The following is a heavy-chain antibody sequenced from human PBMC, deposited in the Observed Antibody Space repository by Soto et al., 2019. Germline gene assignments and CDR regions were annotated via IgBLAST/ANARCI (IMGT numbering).Heavy chain of an antibody. CDR3: ARVKPSITMIVVVTDDAFDI. V-gene: IGHV3-7*05. CDR2: IKQDGSEK. CDR1: GFTFSSYW. J-gene: IGHJ3*02. Sequence: GGSLRLSCAASGFTFSSYWMSWVRQAPGKGLEWVANIKQDGSEKYHVDSVKSRFTISRDNAKNSLYLQMNSLRAEDTAVYYCARVKPSITMIVVVTDDAFDIWGQGTMVTVSS. D-gene: IGHD3-22*01.